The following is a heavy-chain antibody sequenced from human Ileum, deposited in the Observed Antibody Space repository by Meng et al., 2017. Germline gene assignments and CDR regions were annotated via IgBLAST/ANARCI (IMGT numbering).Heavy chain of an antibody. J-gene: IGHJ4*02. CDR2: INPDESNP. D-gene: IGHD1-1*01. V-gene: IGHV3-74*03. CDR3: TNDRLDH. CDR1: GFSFTEHW. Sequence: VGRVESGGGLAPPGRSLGFSFAAVGFSFTEHWLHWVEQGRVKGLVWVSRINPDESNPTYADSVKSRFTFSKDNAKNTVYLQMNGLRAEDSALYDCTNDRLDHWGQGALVTVSS.